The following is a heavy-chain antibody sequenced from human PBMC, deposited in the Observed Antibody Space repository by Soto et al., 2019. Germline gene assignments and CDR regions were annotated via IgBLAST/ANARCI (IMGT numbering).Heavy chain of an antibody. CDR2: IWYDGSNK. J-gene: IGHJ6*02. CDR1: GFTFSSYG. CDR3: ARDADYDILTGYPRGMDV. V-gene: IGHV3-33*01. Sequence: QVQLVESGGGMVQPGRSLRLSCAASGFTFSSYGMHWVRQAPGKGLEWVAVIWYDGSNKYYADSVKGRFTISRDNSKNTLYLHMNSLRAEDTAVYYCARDADYDILTGYPRGMDVWGQGTTVTVSS. D-gene: IGHD3-9*01.